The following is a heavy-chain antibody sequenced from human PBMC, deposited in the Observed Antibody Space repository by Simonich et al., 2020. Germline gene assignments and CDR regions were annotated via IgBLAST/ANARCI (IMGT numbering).Heavy chain of an antibody. V-gene: IGHV4-39*01. J-gene: IGHJ3*02. CDR3: ARHAGFAFDI. CDR2: IYYSGGP. D-gene: IGHD6-13*01. Sequence: QLQLQESGPGLVKPSETLSLTCTVSGGSIGSSSYYWGWIRQPPGKGLEWIGSIYYSGGPYYNPSLKSRVTISVDTSKNQFSLKLSSVTAADTAVYYCARHAGFAFDIWGQGTMVTVSS. CDR1: GGSIGSSSYY.